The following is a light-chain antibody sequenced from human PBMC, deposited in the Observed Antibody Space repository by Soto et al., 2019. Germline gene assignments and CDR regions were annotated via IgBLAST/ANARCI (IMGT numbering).Light chain of an antibody. CDR2: DVS. CDR1: SSDVGGYNY. Sequence: QSALTQPRSVSGSPGQSVTISCTGTSSDVGGYNYVSWYQQHPGKAPKLMIYDVSKRPSGVPDRFSGSKSGNTASLTISGLQAEDEADYYCCSCAGSYTALFGGGTKVTVL. CDR3: CSCAGSYTAL. V-gene: IGLV2-11*01. J-gene: IGLJ2*01.